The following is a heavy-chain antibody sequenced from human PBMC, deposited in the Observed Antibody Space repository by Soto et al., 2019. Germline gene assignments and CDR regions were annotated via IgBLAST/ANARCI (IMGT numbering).Heavy chain of an antibody. CDR1: GGTFSSYA. CDR2: IIPIFGTA. J-gene: IGHJ5*02. CDR3: ASGTGTRRGGWFDP. Sequence: QVQLVQSGAEVKKPGSSVKVSCKASGGTFSSYAISWVRQAPGQGLEWMGGIIPIFGTANYAQKFQGRVTITADKSTITAYMVLSSLRSEDTAEYYFASGTGTRRGGWFDPWGQGTLVTVSS. D-gene: IGHD1-7*01. V-gene: IGHV1-69*06.